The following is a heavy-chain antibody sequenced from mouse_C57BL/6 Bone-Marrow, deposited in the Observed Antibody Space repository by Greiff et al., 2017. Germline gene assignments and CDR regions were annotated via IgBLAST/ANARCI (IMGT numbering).Heavy chain of an antibody. J-gene: IGHJ3*01. V-gene: IGHV1-69*01. CDR3: AREYYTWFAY. Sequence: QVQLQQPGAELVMPGASVKLSCKASGYTFTSYWMHWVKQRPGQGLEWIGEIDPSDSYTNYNQKFKGKSTLTVDKSSSTAYMQLSSLTSEDSAVYDCAREYYTWFAYWGQGTLVTVSA. CDR2: IDPSDSYT. CDR1: GYTFTSYW. D-gene: IGHD2-12*01.